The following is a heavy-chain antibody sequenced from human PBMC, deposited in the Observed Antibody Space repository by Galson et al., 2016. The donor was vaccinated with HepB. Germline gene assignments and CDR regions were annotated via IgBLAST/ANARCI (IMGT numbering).Heavy chain of an antibody. CDR2: IHYRGNT. CDR1: GGSIASNSYY. Sequence: LSLTCTVSGGSIASNSYYWGWIRQPPGKGLESIGSIHYRGNTYYNPSLKSRLTISVDTSKNQFSLKLSSVTAADTAVYYCARIMIAFGGVIDWGQGTLVTVSS. CDR3: ARIMIAFGGVID. V-gene: IGHV4-39*01. D-gene: IGHD3-16*02. J-gene: IGHJ4*02.